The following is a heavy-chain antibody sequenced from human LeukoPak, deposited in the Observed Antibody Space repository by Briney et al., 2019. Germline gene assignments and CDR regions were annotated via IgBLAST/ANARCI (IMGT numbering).Heavy chain of an antibody. CDR2: ISSIMSTI. V-gene: IGHV3-48*02. D-gene: IGHD2-2*01. CDR3: ASLHHYQPLRAGFDP. Sequence: GRSLSLSCSPLALSLDGDSTEWVRPAPQRRLGCGSYISSIMSTIYCAHSGKGRFALSRHHAQNSMYLPIKRLRYATTAVYYCASLHHYQPLRAGFDPWGQGTLVTVSS. CDR1: ALSLDGDS. J-gene: IGHJ5*02.